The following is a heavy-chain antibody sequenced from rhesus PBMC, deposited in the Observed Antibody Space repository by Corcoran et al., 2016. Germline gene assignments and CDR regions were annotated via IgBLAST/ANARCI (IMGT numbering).Heavy chain of an antibody. Sequence: QVQLQESGPGLVKPSETLSLTCAVSGGSFSSYWWSWIRQPPGKGLWWIVEINGNSGSTNYNPSLKSRVTISKDASKNQFSLKLSSVTAADTAVYYCARFGAAGLFDYWGQGVLVTVSS. CDR3: ARFGAAGLFDY. V-gene: IGHV4-80*01. CDR1: GGSFSSYW. CDR2: INGNSGST. D-gene: IGHD6-25*01. J-gene: IGHJ4*01.